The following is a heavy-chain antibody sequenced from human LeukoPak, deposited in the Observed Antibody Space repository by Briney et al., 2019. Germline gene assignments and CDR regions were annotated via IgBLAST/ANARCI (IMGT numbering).Heavy chain of an antibody. CDR2: ISSSSSYI. CDR3: ARESLMITFGGVIVPPDYYYYYYMDV. Sequence: PGGSLRLSCAASGFTFSSYSMNWVRQAPGKGLEWVSSISSSSSYIYYADSVKGRFTISRDNAKNSLYLQMNSLRAEDRAVYYCARESLMITFGGVIVPPDYYYYYYMDVWGQGTLVTVSS. CDR1: GFTFSSYS. J-gene: IGHJ6*03. D-gene: IGHD3-16*02. V-gene: IGHV3-21*01.